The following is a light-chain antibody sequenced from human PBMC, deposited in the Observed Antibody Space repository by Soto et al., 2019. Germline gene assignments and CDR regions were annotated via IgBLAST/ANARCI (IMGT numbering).Light chain of an antibody. V-gene: IGKV3-15*01. CDR3: QQYNMWPYT. J-gene: IGKJ5*01. CDR1: QSVRTN. CDR2: GIS. Sequence: EIVLTQSPATLSVSPGERATLSCRDSQSVRTNLAWYQQKRGQAPRLLIYGISTRATGIPARFSGSGSGTDLTLTISSLQSEDFAIYYCQQYNMWPYTFGQGTRLEIK.